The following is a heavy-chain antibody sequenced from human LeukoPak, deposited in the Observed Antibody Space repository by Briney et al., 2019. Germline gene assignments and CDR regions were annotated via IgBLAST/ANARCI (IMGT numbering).Heavy chain of an antibody. CDR3: ARQGGDYGSDYFQH. J-gene: IGHJ1*01. V-gene: IGHV4-39*01. CDR2: IYYSGST. Sequence: SETLSLTCTVSGGSISSSSYYWGWIRQPPWKGLEWIGSIYYSGSTYYNPSLKSRVTISVDTSKNQFSLKLSSVTAADTAVYYCARQGGDYGSDYFQHWGQGTLVTVSS. D-gene: IGHD4-17*01. CDR1: GGSISSSSYY.